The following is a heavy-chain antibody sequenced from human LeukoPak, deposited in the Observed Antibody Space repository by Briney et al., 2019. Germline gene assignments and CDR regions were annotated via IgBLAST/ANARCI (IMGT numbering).Heavy chain of an antibody. CDR2: ISYDRSNE. D-gene: IGHD5-24*01. CDR3: AQDGAYEMATIYYTDY. Sequence: GGSLRLSCARSGFTCCIYGVHWVRGAPGKGLGGVAVISYDRSNEYYADYVKGRFPISRDNSKNTLYLQMNSLRGEDTAVYYCAQDGAYEMATIYYTDYWGQGALVTVSP. CDR1: GFTCCIYG. J-gene: IGHJ4*02. V-gene: IGHV3-30*18.